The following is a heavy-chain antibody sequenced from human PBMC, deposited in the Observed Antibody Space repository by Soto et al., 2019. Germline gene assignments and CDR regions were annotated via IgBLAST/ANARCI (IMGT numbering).Heavy chain of an antibody. V-gene: IGHV3-33*01. CDR3: AREQYNSSGWYYFDY. CDR1: GFTFSSYG. Sequence: GGSLRLSCAASGFTFSSYGMHWVRQAPGKGLEWVAVIWYDGSNKYYADSVKGRFTISRDNSKNTLYLQMNSLRAEDTAVYYCAREQYNSSGWYYFDYWGQGTLVTVSS. CDR2: IWYDGSNK. D-gene: IGHD6-19*01. J-gene: IGHJ4*02.